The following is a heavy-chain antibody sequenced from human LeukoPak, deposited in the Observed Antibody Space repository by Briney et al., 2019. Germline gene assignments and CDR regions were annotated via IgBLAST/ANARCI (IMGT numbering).Heavy chain of an antibody. V-gene: IGHV3-53*05. CDR2: IYSGGST. D-gene: IGHD3-16*01. CDR1: GITVSSNY. CDR3: ASGGFSYYFDY. J-gene: IGHJ4*02. Sequence: GGSLRLSCAASGITVSSNYMSWVRQAPGKGLEWVSVIYSGGSTYYADSVKGRFTISRDISKNTLYLQMNSLRPEDTAVYYCASGGFSYYFDYWGQGTLVTVSS.